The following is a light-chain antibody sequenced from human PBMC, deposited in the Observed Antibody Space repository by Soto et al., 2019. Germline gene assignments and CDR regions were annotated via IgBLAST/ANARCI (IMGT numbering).Light chain of an antibody. CDR2: GAS. J-gene: IGKJ5*01. Sequence: EIVMTQSPATLSVSPGERATLSCRASQNILSNLAWYQQKRGQAPRLLIYGASTRATGIPARFSGSGSGTEFTLTISSLQSEDFEIYYCQRYNNWPITFGQGTRLEIK. CDR1: QNILSN. V-gene: IGKV3-15*01. CDR3: QRYNNWPIT.